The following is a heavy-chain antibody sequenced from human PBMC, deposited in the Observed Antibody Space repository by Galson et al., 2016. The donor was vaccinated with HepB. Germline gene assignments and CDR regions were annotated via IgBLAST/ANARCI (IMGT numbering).Heavy chain of an antibody. Sequence: SLRLSCAASTFTFSSFAMSWVRQAPGKGLEWVSSIGHSGGYIYYADSVKGRFTISRDNSNNTLYLQMNSLRAEDTAVYYCAREVGYCTSTSCEGHMDVWGKGTTVTVSS. CDR3: AREVGYCTSTSCEGHMDV. CDR2: IGHSGGYI. CDR1: TFTFSSFA. D-gene: IGHD2-2*01. J-gene: IGHJ6*03. V-gene: IGHV3-23*01.